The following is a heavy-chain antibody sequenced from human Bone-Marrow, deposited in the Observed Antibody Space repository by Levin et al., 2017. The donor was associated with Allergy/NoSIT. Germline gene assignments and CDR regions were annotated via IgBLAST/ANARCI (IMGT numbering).Heavy chain of an antibody. CDR3: ARDWDRAVAGPGYFDF. J-gene: IGHJ4*02. D-gene: IGHD6-13*01. CDR1: GFTFSNYG. V-gene: IGHV3-30*03. CDR2: ISDDGSKK. Sequence: PGGSLRLSCAVSGFTFSNYGMHWVRQAPGKGLEWVAVISDDGSKKYYADSVKGRFTISRDNSKSMLYLEMNSLRVEDRAVYVCARDWDRAVAGPGYFDFWGQGTQVTVSS.